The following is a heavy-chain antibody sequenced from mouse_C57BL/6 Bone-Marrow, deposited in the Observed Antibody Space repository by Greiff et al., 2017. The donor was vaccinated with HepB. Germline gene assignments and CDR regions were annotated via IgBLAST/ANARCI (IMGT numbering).Heavy chain of an antibody. CDR3: TPIYYYGEGDY. CDR1: GFNIKDDY. CDR2: IDPENGDT. J-gene: IGHJ4*01. D-gene: IGHD1-1*01. V-gene: IGHV14-4*01. Sequence: EVKLQESGAELVRPGASVKLSCTASGFNIKDDYMHWVKQRPEQGLEWIGWIDPENGDTEYASKFQGKATITADTSSNTAYLQLSILTSEDTAVYYCTPIYYYGEGDYWGQGTSVTVSS.